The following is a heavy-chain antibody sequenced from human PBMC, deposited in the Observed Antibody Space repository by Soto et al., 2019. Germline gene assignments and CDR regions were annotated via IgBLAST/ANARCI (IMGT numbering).Heavy chain of an antibody. D-gene: IGHD6-6*01. V-gene: IGHV3-30-3*01. CDR1: GFTFSSYA. J-gene: IGHJ6*02. Sequence: QVQLVESGGGVVQPGRSPRLSCAASGFTFSSYAMHWVRQAPGKGLEWVAVISYDGSNKYYADSVKGRFTISRDNSKNTLYLQMNSLRAEDTAVYYCVSSSSSRDYYGMDVWGQGTTVTVSS. CDR3: VSSSSSRDYYGMDV. CDR2: ISYDGSNK.